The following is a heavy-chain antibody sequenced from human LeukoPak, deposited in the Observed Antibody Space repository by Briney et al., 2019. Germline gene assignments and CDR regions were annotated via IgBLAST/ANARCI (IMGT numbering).Heavy chain of an antibody. CDR3: ASTQYSSSSGVDY. Sequence: SETLSLTCTVSGGSISSCYWSWIRQPPGKGLEWIGYIYYSGSTNYNPSLKSRVTISVDTSKNQFSLKLSSVTAADTAVYYCASTQYSSSSGVDYWGQGTLVTVSS. CDR1: GGSISSCY. V-gene: IGHV4-59*01. J-gene: IGHJ4*02. D-gene: IGHD6-6*01. CDR2: IYYSGST.